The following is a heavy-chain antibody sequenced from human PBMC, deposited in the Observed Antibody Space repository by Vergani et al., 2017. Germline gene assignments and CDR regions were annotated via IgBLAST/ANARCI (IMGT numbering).Heavy chain of an antibody. Sequence: QVQLQESGPGLVKPSETLSLTCTVSGYSISSGYYWGWVRQPPGKGLEWIGNIYHSGSTYYSPSLKSRVSISVDTSKNQFSLKLASVTAADTAVYYCAGPVRPGYDAFDIWGQGTMVTVSS. CDR2: IYHSGST. D-gene: IGHD5-12*01. J-gene: IGHJ3*02. CDR3: AGPVRPGYDAFDI. V-gene: IGHV4-38-2*02. CDR1: GYSISSGYY.